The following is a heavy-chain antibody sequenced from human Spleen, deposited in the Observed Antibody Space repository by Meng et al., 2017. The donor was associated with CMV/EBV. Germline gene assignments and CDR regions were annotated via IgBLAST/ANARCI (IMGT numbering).Heavy chain of an antibody. D-gene: IGHD6-6*01. J-gene: IGHJ4*02. V-gene: IGHV3-30*02. Sequence: GESLKISCAASGFTFSNYAMHWVRQAPGKGLEWVAAIWYDGSSKYYADSVKGRFTISRDNSKNTLYLQMSSLSGEDTADYYCATDLYISSSGERYFNYWGQGTLVTVSS. CDR3: ATDLYISSSGERYFNY. CDR1: GFTFSNYA. CDR2: IWYDGSSK.